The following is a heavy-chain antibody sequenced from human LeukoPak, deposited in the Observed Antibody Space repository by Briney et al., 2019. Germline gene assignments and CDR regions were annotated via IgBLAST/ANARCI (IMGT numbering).Heavy chain of an antibody. V-gene: IGHV4-4*07. CDR3: AREGADLAYSRNFDY. CDR2: IYTSGST. J-gene: IGHJ4*02. D-gene: IGHD5-18*01. Sequence: SETLSLTCTVSGDSISSYYWSWIRQPAGKGLEWIGRIYTSGSTNYNPSLKSRVTMSVDTSKNQFSLKLSSVTAADTAVYYCAREGADLAYSRNFDYWGQGTLVTVSS. CDR1: GDSISSYY.